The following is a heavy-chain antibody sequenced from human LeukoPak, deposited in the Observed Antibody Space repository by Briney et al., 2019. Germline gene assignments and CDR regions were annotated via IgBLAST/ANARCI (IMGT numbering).Heavy chain of an antibody. J-gene: IGHJ3*02. CDR3: ARAEDGSGSYYNFRRGGAFDI. D-gene: IGHD3-10*01. CDR2: ISESGGTT. V-gene: IGHV3-23*01. Sequence: AGGSLRLSCAASGFTFSSYAMNWVRQAPGKGLEWVSSISESGGTTDYADSVKGRFTISRDNSKNTLYLQMNSLRAEDTAVYYCARAEDGSGSYYNFRRGGAFDIWGQGTMVTVSS. CDR1: GFTFSSYA.